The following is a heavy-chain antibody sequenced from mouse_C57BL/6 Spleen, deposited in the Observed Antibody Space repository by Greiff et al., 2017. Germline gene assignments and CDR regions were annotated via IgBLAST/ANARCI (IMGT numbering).Heavy chain of an antibody. D-gene: IGHD1-1*01. CDR1: GFTFSDYY. J-gene: IGHJ2*01. CDR3: ARGPHYYGSCYFDY. CDR2: INYDGSST. V-gene: IGHV5-16*01. Sequence: EVKLMESEGGLVQPGSSMKLSCTASGFTFSDYYMAWVRQVPEKGLEWVANINYDGSSTYYLDSLKSRFIISRDNAKNILYLQMSRLKSEDTATYYCARGPHYYGSCYFDYWGQGTTLTVSS.